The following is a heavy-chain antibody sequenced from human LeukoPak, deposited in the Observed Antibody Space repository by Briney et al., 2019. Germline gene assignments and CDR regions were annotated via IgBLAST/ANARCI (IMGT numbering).Heavy chain of an antibody. Sequence: ASVKVSCKASGYTFTSYYMHWVRQAPGQGLEWMGIINPSGGSTGYAQKFQGRVTMTRDTSTSTVYMELSSLRSEDTAVYYCAREGDITIFGVAPAHAINWFDPWGQGTLVTVSS. D-gene: IGHD3-3*01. J-gene: IGHJ5*02. CDR2: INPSGGST. CDR1: GYTFTSYY. CDR3: AREGDITIFGVAPAHAINWFDP. V-gene: IGHV1-46*01.